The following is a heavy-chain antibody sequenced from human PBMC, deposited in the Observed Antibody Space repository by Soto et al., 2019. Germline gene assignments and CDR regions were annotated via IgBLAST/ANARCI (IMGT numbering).Heavy chain of an antibody. V-gene: IGHV4-39*01. D-gene: IGHD3-22*01. J-gene: IGHJ4*02. CDR3: ARLLYYYDSSGYFKRPQVSSDY. Sequence: QLQLQESGPGLVKPSETLSLTCTVSGGSISSSSYYWGWIRQPPGKGLEWIGSSYYSGSTYYNPSLKSRVTISVDTSKNQFSLKLSSVTAADTAVYYCARLLYYYDSSGYFKRPQVSSDYWGQGTLVTVSS. CDR1: GGSISSSSYY. CDR2: SYYSGST.